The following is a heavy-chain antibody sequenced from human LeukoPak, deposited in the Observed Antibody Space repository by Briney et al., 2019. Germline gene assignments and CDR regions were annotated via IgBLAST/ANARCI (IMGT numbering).Heavy chain of an antibody. Sequence: SETLSLTCAVYGGSFSGYYWSWIRHPPGKGLEWIGEINHSGSTNYNPSLKSRVTISVDTSKNQYSLKLSSVTAADTAVYYCAREFRYWGQGTLVTVSS. CDR3: AREFRY. J-gene: IGHJ4*02. CDR1: GGSFSGYY. V-gene: IGHV4-34*01. CDR2: INHSGST.